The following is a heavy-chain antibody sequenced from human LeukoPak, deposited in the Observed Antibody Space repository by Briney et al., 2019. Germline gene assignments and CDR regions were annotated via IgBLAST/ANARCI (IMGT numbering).Heavy chain of an antibody. V-gene: IGHV3-49*04. J-gene: IGHJ6*04. Sequence: GGSLRLSCTGSGINFGDYVMSWVRQAPGKGLEWVGFIRGKAYGGTTEYAASVKGRFTISRDDSKSIAYLQMNSLKTEDTAVYYCTRDRLWGSGTMGVWGKGTTVTVSS. CDR3: TRDRLWGSGTMGV. CDR1: GINFGDYV. CDR2: IRGKAYGGTT. D-gene: IGHD3-10*01.